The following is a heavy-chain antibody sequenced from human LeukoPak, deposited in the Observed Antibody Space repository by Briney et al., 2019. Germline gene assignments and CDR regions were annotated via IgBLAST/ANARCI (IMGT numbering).Heavy chain of an antibody. CDR1: GGTFSSYA. D-gene: IGHD1-7*01. J-gene: IGHJ5*01. V-gene: IGHV1-69*04. Sequence: ASVKVSCKASGGTFSSYAISWVRQAPGQGLEWMGRIIPIFGIANYAQKFQGRVTITADKSTSTAYMELSSLRSEDTAVYYCGRELELLGLNNWFDPWGQGTLVTVSS. CDR2: IIPIFGIA. CDR3: GRELELLGLNNWFDP.